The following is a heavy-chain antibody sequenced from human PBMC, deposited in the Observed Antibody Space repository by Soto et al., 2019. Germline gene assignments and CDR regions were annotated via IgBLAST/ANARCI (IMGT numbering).Heavy chain of an antibody. Sequence: EVQLVESGGGLVQPGGSLKLSCAASGFTFSGSAMHWVRQASGKGLEWVGRIRSKANSYATAYAASVKGRFTISRDDSKNTAYLQMNSRKTEDTAVYYCTRTTEVGTWGQGTLVTVSS. D-gene: IGHD4-4*01. J-gene: IGHJ5*02. V-gene: IGHV3-73*02. CDR2: IRSKANSYAT. CDR3: TRTTEVGT. CDR1: GFTFSGSA.